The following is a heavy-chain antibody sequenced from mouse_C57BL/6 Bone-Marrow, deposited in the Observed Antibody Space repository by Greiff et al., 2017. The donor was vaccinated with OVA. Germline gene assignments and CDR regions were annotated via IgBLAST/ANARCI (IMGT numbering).Heavy chain of an antibody. CDR2: IDPENGDT. J-gene: IGHJ3*01. V-gene: IGHV14-4*01. CDR3: TTSCPSWVAY. Sequence: VQLQQSGAELVRPGASVKLSCTASGFNIKDDYMHWVKQRPEQGLEWIGWIDPENGDTEYASKFQGKATITADTSSNTAYLQLSSLTSEDTAVYYCTTSCPSWVAYWGQGTLVTVSA. CDR1: GFNIKDDY.